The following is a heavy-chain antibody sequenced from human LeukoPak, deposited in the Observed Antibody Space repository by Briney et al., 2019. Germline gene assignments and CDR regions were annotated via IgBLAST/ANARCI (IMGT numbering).Heavy chain of an antibody. CDR2: INHSGST. J-gene: IGHJ4*02. Sequence: SDTLSLTCTVSRGSIGGYHWSWIRQPPGKGLEWIGEINHSGSTNYNPSLKSRVTISVDTSKNQFSLKLSSVTAADTAVYYCARAAATFGASDYWGQGTLVTVSS. V-gene: IGHV4-34*01. D-gene: IGHD3-16*01. CDR3: ARAAATFGASDY. CDR1: RGSIGGYH.